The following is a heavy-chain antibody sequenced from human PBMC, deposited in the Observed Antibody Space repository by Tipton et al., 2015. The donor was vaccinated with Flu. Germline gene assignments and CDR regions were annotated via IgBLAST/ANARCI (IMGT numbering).Heavy chain of an antibody. CDR3: ARDPHYDFWSGYSYGMDV. CDR1: GGSFSGYY. J-gene: IGHJ6*02. CDR2: INHSGST. Sequence: TLSLTCAVYGGSFSGYYWSWIRQPPGKGLEWIGEINHSGSTNYNPSLKSRVTISVDTSKNQFSLKLSSVTAADTAVYYCARDPHYDFWSGYSYGMDVWGQGTPVTVSS. D-gene: IGHD3-3*01. V-gene: IGHV4-34*01.